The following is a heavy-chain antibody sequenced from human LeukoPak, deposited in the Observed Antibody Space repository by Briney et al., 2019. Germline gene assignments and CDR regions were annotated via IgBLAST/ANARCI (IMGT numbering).Heavy chain of an antibody. CDR1: GGSISNYY. CDR2: IYTSGST. D-gene: IGHD3-10*01. CDR3: ARQYFGSGKYYYAMDV. V-gene: IGHV4-4*07. Sequence: SETLSLTCTVSGGSISNYYWSWIRQPAGKGLEWIGRIYTSGSTNYNPSLKSRVTMSVDKSKNQFTLQLSSVTAADTAVYYCARQYFGSGKYYYAMDVWGQGTTVTVSS. J-gene: IGHJ6*02.